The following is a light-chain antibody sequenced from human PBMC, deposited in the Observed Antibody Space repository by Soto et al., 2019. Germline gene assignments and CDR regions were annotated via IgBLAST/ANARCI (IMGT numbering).Light chain of an antibody. CDR3: CSYAGSSYV. J-gene: IGLJ1*01. Sequence: QSVLTQPRSVSGSPGQSVTISCTGTSSDVGGYNYVSWYQHHPGKAPKLMINDVSKRPSGVPDRFSGSKSGNAASLTISGLQAEDEADYYCCSYAGSSYVFGTGTKLTVL. V-gene: IGLV2-11*01. CDR2: DVS. CDR1: SSDVGGYNY.